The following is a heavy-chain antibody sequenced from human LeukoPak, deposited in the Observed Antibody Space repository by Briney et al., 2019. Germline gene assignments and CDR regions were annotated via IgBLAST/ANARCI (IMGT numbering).Heavy chain of an antibody. CDR2: ISSSGSTI. CDR1: GFTFSSYE. V-gene: IGHV3-48*03. Sequence: GGSLRLSCAASGFTFSSYEMNWVRQAPGKGLEWVSYISSSGSTIYYADSVKGRFTISRDNAKNSLYLQMNSLGAEDTAVYYCARDEYSSGWYDYWGQGTLVTVSS. D-gene: IGHD6-19*01. CDR3: ARDEYSSGWYDY. J-gene: IGHJ4*02.